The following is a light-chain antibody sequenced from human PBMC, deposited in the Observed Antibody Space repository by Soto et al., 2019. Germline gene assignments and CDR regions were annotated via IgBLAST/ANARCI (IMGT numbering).Light chain of an antibody. Sequence: QSVLTQPPSVSAAPGQKVTIYFSGTSSNIGNNYVTWYQQLPGTAPKLLIYDNNKRPSGIPDRFSASKSGTSATLDITGLQTGDEADYHCGAWDSSLSALVFGGGTQLTVL. V-gene: IGLV1-51*01. CDR1: SSNIGNNY. J-gene: IGLJ3*02. CDR3: GAWDSSLSALV. CDR2: DNN.